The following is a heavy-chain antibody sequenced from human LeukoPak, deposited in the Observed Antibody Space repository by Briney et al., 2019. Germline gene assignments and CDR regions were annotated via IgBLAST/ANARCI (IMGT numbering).Heavy chain of an antibody. J-gene: IGHJ4*02. V-gene: IGHV3-23*01. CDR1: GFTFSSYA. Sequence: GGSLRLSCAASGFTFSSYAMSWVRQAPGKGLEWVSAISGSGGSTYYADSVKGRFTISRDNSKNTLYLQMNSLRAEDTAVYYCAKDRWDYYDSSGYYYGNFDCWGQGTLVTVSS. CDR3: AKDRWDYYDSSGYYYGNFDC. CDR2: ISGSGGST. D-gene: IGHD3-22*01.